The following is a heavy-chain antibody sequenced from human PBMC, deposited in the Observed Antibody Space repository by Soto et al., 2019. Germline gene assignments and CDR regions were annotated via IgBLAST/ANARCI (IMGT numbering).Heavy chain of an antibody. CDR1: GCSISRGD. D-gene: IGHD1-1*01. J-gene: IGHJ4*02. V-gene: IGHV4-59*08. Sequence: XXTLSLTFTVYGCSISRGDWGWIRQPPGKGLEWIGYMYYSGTTNYNTSLQSRVTISVDTSKNQFSMKLSSVTAADTAVYYCARHDWNGVDYWGQGTLVNVSS. CDR2: MYYSGTT. CDR3: ARHDWNGVDY.